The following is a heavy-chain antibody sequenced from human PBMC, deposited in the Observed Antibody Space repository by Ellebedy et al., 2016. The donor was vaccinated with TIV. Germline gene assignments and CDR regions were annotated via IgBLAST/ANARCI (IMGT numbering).Heavy chain of an antibody. V-gene: IGHV1-46*01. CDR3: ARLAMMIVSHDY. Sequence: ASVKVSCKASGGTFSSYAISWVRQAPGQGLEWMGIINPSGGSTSYAQKFQGRVTMTRDTSTSTVYMELSSLRSDDTAVYYCARLAMMIVSHDYWGQGTLVTVSS. CDR1: GGTFSSYA. D-gene: IGHD3-22*01. J-gene: IGHJ4*02. CDR2: INPSGGST.